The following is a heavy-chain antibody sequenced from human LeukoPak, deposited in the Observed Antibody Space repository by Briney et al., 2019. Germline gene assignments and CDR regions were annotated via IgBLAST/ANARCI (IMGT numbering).Heavy chain of an antibody. CDR3: AKDYAYGDRD. D-gene: IGHD4-17*01. Sequence: GGSLRLSCAASGFTFSSYGMHWVRQAPGKGLEWVAVISYDGSNKYYADSVKGRFTISRDNSKNTLYLQMNSLRAEDTAVYYCAKDYAYGDRDWGQGTLVTVSS. J-gene: IGHJ4*02. V-gene: IGHV3-30*18. CDR1: GFTFSSYG. CDR2: ISYDGSNK.